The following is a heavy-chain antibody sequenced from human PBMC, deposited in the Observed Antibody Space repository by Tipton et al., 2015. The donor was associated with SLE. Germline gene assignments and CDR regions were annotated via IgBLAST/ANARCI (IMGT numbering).Heavy chain of an antibody. CDR3: ARDGQWQPLGFFDY. D-gene: IGHD6-19*01. V-gene: IGHV4-34*01. J-gene: IGHJ4*02. CDR1: GGSFSGYY. Sequence: TLSLTCAVYGGSFSGYYWSWIRQPPGKGLEWIGEINHSGSTDYNPSLKSRVTISVDTSKNQFSLKLSSVTAADTAVYYCARDGQWQPLGFFDYWGQGSLVTVSS. CDR2: INHSGST.